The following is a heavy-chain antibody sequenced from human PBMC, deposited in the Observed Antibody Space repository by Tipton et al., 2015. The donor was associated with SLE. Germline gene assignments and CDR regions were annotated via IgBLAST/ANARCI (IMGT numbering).Heavy chain of an antibody. CDR3: AKDRSSSWFSFDY. CDR1: GFTFSSYA. J-gene: IGHJ4*02. D-gene: IGHD6-13*01. Sequence: SLRLSCAASGFTFSSYAMSWVRQVPGKGLERVSAISGSGGSTYYADSVKGRFTISRDNSKNTLYLQMNSLRAEDTAVYYCAKDRSSSWFSFDYWGQGTLVTVSS. V-gene: IGHV3-23*01. CDR2: ISGSGGST.